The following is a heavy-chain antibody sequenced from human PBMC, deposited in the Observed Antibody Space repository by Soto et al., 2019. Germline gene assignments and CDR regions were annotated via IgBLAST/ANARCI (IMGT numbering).Heavy chain of an antibody. CDR3: AKDQGTSTYPYDAFDI. J-gene: IGHJ3*02. D-gene: IGHD2-2*01. CDR1: GFTFSSYA. Sequence: GGSLRLSCAASGFTFSSYAMTWVRQAPGQGLEWVSAISGSGGSTYNAESVKGRFTISRDNSKNTLYLQMSSPRAEDTAIYYCAKDQGTSTYPYDAFDIWGQGTLVTVSS. CDR2: ISGSGGST. V-gene: IGHV3-23*01.